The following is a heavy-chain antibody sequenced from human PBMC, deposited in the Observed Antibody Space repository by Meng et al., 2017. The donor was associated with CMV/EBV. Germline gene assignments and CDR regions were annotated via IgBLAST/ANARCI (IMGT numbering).Heavy chain of an antibody. V-gene: IGHV4-34*01. D-gene: IGHD6-13*01. CDR3: ARPRYSSSSYANNWFDP. CDR1: GGSFSGYY. J-gene: IGHJ5*02. CDR2: INHSGST. Sequence: GSLRLSCAVYGGSFSGYYWSWIRQPPGKGLEWIGEINHSGSTNYYPSLKSRSPISVDTSKNQFSLKLSSVTAADTAVSYCARPRYSSSSYANNWFDPWGQGTLVTVSS.